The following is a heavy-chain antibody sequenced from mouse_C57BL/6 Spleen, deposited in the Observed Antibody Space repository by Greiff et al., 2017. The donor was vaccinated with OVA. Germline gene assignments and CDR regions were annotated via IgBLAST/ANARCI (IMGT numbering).Heavy chain of an antibody. V-gene: IGHV14-4*01. D-gene: IGHD4-1*01. CDR2: IDTENGDT. Sequence: VKLQQSGAELVRPGASVKLSCTASGFNIKDDYMHWVKQRPEQGLEWMGWIDTENGDTEYASEFQGKATITANTSYKTAYLQLSSLTSEDTAVYYCTTKLERFAYWGQGTLVTVSA. CDR1: GFNIKDDY. CDR3: TTKLERFAY. J-gene: IGHJ3*01.